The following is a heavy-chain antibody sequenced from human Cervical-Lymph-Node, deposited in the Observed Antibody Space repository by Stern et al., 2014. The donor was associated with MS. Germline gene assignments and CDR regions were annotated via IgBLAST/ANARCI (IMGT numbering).Heavy chain of an antibody. D-gene: IGHD3-16*02. CDR3: ASPYYDYVWGSYRYTGFDY. CDR2: IYYSGST. J-gene: IGHJ4*02. CDR1: GGSISSSSYY. Sequence: QLQLQESGPGLVKPSETLSLTCTVSGGSISSSSYYWGWIRQPPGKGLEWIGSIYYSGSTYYNPSLKSRVTISVDTSKNQFSLKLSSVTAADTAVYYCASPYYDYVWGSYRYTGFDYWGQGTLVTVSS. V-gene: IGHV4-39*01.